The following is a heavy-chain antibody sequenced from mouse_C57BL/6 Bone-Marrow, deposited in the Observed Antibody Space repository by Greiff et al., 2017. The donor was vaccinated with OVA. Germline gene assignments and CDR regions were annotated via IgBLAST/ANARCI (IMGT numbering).Heavy chain of an antibody. V-gene: IGHV5-4*03. Sequence: EVKVVESGGGLVKPGGSLKLSCAASGFTFSSYAMSWVRQTPEKRLEWVATISDGGSYTYYPDNVKGRFTISRDNAKNNLYLQMSHLKSEDTAMYYCARGYYDYDEAYYYAMDYWGQGTSVTVSS. CDR1: GFTFSSYA. J-gene: IGHJ4*01. CDR3: ARGYYDYDEAYYYAMDY. CDR2: ISDGGSYT. D-gene: IGHD2-4*01.